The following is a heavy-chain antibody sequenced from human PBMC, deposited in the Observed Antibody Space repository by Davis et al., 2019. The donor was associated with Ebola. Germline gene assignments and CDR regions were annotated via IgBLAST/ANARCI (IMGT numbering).Heavy chain of an antibody. Sequence: PGGSLRLSCAASGFTFSSYSMNWVRQAPGKGLEWVSYISSSSSTIYYADSVKGRFTISRDNAKNTLYLQMNSLRAGDTAVYYCARGGREWDSSSPRERYFDYWGQGTLVTVSS. CDR3: ARGGREWDSSSPRERYFDY. J-gene: IGHJ4*02. D-gene: IGHD6-6*01. V-gene: IGHV3-48*01. CDR2: ISSSSSTI. CDR1: GFTFSSYS.